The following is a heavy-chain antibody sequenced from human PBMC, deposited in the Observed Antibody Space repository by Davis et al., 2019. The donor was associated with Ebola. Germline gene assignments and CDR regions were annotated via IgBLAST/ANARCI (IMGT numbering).Heavy chain of an antibody. V-gene: IGHV3-23*01. Sequence: GESLKISCAASGFTFSSYAMSWVRQAPGKGLEWVSTITGRADGTFYADSVRGRFAISRDNSKNTLYLQMNSLRVEDTAVYYCYDPGAIDAFDIWGQGTMVTVSS. CDR1: GFTFSSYA. J-gene: IGHJ3*02. CDR3: YDPGAIDAFDI. D-gene: IGHD3-3*01. CDR2: ITGRADGT.